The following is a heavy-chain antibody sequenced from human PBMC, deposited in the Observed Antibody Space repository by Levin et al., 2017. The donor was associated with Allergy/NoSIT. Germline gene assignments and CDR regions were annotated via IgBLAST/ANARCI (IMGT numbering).Heavy chain of an antibody. CDR1: GGSFSGSY. V-gene: IGHV4-34*01. D-gene: IGHD6-19*01. Sequence: TSETLSLTCAVYGGSFSGSYWTWIRQPPGKGLEWIGEINHSGSTNYNPSLKSRVTISLDTSKNQLSLKLSSVTAADTAVYYCARGSSAYSNGWYYYLDPWGQGTLVTVSS. J-gene: IGHJ5*02. CDR2: INHSGST. CDR3: ARGSSAYSNGWYYYLDP.